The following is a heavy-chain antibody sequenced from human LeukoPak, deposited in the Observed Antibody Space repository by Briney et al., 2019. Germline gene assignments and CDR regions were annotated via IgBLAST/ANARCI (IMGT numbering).Heavy chain of an antibody. CDR1: GYTFTRYY. CDR3: SREDSIAAAGADY. D-gene: IGHD6-13*01. J-gene: IGHJ4*02. CDR2: SNPNSGGT. V-gene: IGHV1-2*02. Sequence: GASGKVSCKAAGYTFTRYYMDWVRQAPGQGREGRGWSNPNSGGTKDAQKFQSSVTITRDTSISTAYVELSRLRSDDTAVYYCSREDSIAAAGADYWGQGTLVTVSS.